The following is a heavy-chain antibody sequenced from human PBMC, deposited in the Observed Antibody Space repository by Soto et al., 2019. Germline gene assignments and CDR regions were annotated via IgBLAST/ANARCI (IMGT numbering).Heavy chain of an antibody. J-gene: IGHJ4*02. V-gene: IGHV4-39*01. D-gene: IGHD6-25*01. CDR2: IYYSGST. CDR3: ARHPAAGHTLDY. Sequence: QLQLQESGPGLVKPSETLSLTCTVSGGSISSRSYYWGWIRQPPGKGLEWSGSIYYSGSTYYNPSLKSRVTISVDTSKNQSSLKLSSVTAADTAVYYCARHPAAGHTLDYWGQGTLVTVSS. CDR1: GGSISSRSYY.